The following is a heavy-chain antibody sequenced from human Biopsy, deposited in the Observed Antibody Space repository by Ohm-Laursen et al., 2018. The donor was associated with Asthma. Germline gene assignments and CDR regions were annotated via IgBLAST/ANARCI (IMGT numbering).Heavy chain of an antibody. CDR2: ISYDGSKR. J-gene: IGHJ6*02. Sequence: SLRLSCSASGFTFSTYAMHWVRQAPGKGLEWVALISYDGSKRHSADSVRGRFTISRDNSKNTLYLQMNSLRAGGTAVYYCAKDVVWFRELGGMDVWGQGTTVTVSS. CDR3: AKDVVWFRELGGMDV. CDR1: GFTFSTYA. D-gene: IGHD3-10*01. V-gene: IGHV3-30*18.